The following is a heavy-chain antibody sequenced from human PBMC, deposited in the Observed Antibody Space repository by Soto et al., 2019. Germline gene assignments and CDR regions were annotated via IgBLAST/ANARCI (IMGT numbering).Heavy chain of an antibody. J-gene: IGHJ6*02. V-gene: IGHV3-23*01. Sequence: GGSLRLSCAASGFTFSSYAMSWVRQAPGKGLEWVSAISGSGGSTYYADSVKGRFTISRDNSKNTLYLQMNSLRAEDTAVYYWVSSGGEALYYDFWSGSYYGMDVWGQGTTVTVSS. CDR1: GFTFSSYA. CDR2: ISGSGGST. CDR3: VSSGGEALYYDFWSGSYYGMDV. D-gene: IGHD3-3*01.